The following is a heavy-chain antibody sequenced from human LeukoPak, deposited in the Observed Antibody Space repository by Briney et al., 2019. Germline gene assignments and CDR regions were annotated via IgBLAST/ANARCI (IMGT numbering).Heavy chain of an antibody. D-gene: IGHD1-26*01. CDR3: ARDRVGATKSPFDY. CDR2: ISAHNGNT. CDR1: GYTFTSYG. Sequence: ASVKVSCKASGYTFTSYGISWVRQAPGQGLEWMGWISAHNGNTNYAQKLQGRVTMTTDTSTSTAYMELRSLRSDDTAVYYCARDRVGATKSPFDYWGQGTLVTVSS. V-gene: IGHV1-18*01. J-gene: IGHJ4*02.